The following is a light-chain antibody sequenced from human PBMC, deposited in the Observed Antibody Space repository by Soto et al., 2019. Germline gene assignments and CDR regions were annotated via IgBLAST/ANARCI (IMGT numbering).Light chain of an antibody. CDR2: EVS. Sequence: QSVLTQPPSASGSPGQSVTIYCTGTSSDVGGYNFVSWYQQHPGKAPKLIIYEVSKRPSGVPDRFSGSKSGNTASLTVSGLQAEDEADYYCSSYAGSNNRYVFGTGTKVTVL. V-gene: IGLV2-8*01. J-gene: IGLJ1*01. CDR1: SSDVGGYNF. CDR3: SSYAGSNNRYV.